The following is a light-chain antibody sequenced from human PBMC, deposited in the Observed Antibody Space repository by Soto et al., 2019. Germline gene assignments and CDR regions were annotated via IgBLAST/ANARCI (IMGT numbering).Light chain of an antibody. CDR2: KAS. Sequence: EIKLTQSPPTLSASVGERVTFTCGASQSVRTWWAWYQQKPGQAPRLLIYKASSLNSGVPSRFRGSGSGTEFTLTISSLQPDDFATYYCQEYDGRWTFGQGTKVEIK. CDR1: QSVRTW. J-gene: IGKJ1*01. V-gene: IGKV1-5*03. CDR3: QEYDGRWT.